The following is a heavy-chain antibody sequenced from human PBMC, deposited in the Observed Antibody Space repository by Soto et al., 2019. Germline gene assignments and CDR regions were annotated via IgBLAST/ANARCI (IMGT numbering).Heavy chain of an antibody. CDR3: ARRAVVATKSDAFDI. J-gene: IGHJ3*02. CDR1: GGSISSYY. Sequence: QVQLQESGPGLVKPSETLSLTCTVSGGSISSYYWSWIRQPPGKGLEWIGYIYYSGSTNYNPSLKSRVTISVDTSKNQFSLKLSSVTAADTAVYYCARRAVVATKSDAFDIWGQGTMVTVSS. D-gene: IGHD5-12*01. CDR2: IYYSGST. V-gene: IGHV4-59*08.